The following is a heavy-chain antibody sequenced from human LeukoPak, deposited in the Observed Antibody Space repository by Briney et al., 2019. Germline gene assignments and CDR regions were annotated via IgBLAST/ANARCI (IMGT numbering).Heavy chain of an antibody. J-gene: IGHJ5*02. CDR1: GYTFTSYG. Sequence: ASVKVSCKASGYTFTSYGISWVRQAPGQGLEWMGWISAYNGNTNYAQKLQGRVTMTTDTSTSTAYMELRSLRSEDTAVYYCARDQLYYYDSSGYYYNWFDPWGQGTLVTVSS. CDR2: ISAYNGNT. D-gene: IGHD3-22*01. CDR3: ARDQLYYYDSSGYYYNWFDP. V-gene: IGHV1-18*01.